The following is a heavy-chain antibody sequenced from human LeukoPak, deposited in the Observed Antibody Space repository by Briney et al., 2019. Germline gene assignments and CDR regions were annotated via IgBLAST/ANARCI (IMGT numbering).Heavy chain of an antibody. J-gene: IGHJ4*02. CDR1: GYTFTSYA. Sequence: ASVKVSCKASGYTFTSYAINWVRQARGQGLEWMGWMNANSGNTGYAQKFQGRVTITRHTSISTAYMELSSLRSEDTAVYYCARGLRSYVAADGKKSSFDYWGQGTLVTVSS. CDR2: MNANSGNT. D-gene: IGHD6-13*01. CDR3: ARGLRSYVAADGKKSSFDY. V-gene: IGHV1-8*03.